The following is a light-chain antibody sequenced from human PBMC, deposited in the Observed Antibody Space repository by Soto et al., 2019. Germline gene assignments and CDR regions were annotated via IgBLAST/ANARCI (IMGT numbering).Light chain of an antibody. CDR1: TSNIGSKT. CDR3: VIWDDSLNGLYV. J-gene: IGLJ1*01. Sequence: LTQPPSASRTPGQTVTNSCPGSTSNIGSKTVSWYQQLPGAAPKLLTYSTNQWPSGVPGRFSGSKSGTSASLTISGLQSEDEADYYCVIWDDSLNGLYVFGPGTKVAVL. CDR2: STN. V-gene: IGLV1-44*01.